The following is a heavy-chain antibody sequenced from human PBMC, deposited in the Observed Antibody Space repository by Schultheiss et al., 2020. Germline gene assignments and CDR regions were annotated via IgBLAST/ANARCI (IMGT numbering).Heavy chain of an antibody. CDR3: ATSGSFDY. CDR1: GYTFTNYY. D-gene: IGHD1-26*01. V-gene: IGHV1-46*01. J-gene: IGHJ4*02. Sequence: GGSLRLSCKASGYTFTNYYIHWVRQAPGQGLEWMGIINPSGGSTSYAQKFQGRVTMTRDTSTSTVYMELSSLRSDDTAVYYCATSGSFDYWGQGTPVTVSS. CDR2: INPSGGST.